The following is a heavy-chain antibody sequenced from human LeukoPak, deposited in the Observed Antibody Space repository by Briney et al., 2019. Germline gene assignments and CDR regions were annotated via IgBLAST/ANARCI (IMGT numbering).Heavy chain of an antibody. CDR3: ARVYYGSGSYYAY. Sequence: ASVKVSRKPSRYTFTRCYIHWVRQAPPQGREWMGWINPNRGGTHYAQKFQGRVTMTRETSLSTAYMEVSSLRSEDTAVYCCARVYYGSGSYYAYWGQGTLVTVSS. V-gene: IGHV1-2*02. CDR1: RYTFTRCY. CDR2: INPNRGGT. J-gene: IGHJ4*02. D-gene: IGHD3-10*01.